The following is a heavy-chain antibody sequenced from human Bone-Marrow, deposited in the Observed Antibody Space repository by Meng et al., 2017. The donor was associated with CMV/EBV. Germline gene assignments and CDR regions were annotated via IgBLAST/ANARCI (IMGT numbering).Heavy chain of an antibody. Sequence: SETLSLTCTVSGGSISSYYWSWIRQPPGKGLEWIGEINHSGSTNYNPSLKSRVTISVDTSKNQFSLKLSSVTAADTAVYYCARGGLRRWLQHNWFDPWGQGTLVTVSS. CDR1: GGSISSYY. J-gene: IGHJ5*02. D-gene: IGHD5-24*01. CDR2: INHSGST. V-gene: IGHV4-34*01. CDR3: ARGGLRRWLQHNWFDP.